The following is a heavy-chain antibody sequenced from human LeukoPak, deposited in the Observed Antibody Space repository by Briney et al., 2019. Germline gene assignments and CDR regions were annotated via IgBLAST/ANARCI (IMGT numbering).Heavy chain of an antibody. J-gene: IGHJ3*02. CDR3: AKDVGIVGALDAFDI. V-gene: IGHV3-53*01. CDR2: IYSGGST. Sequence: GGSLRLSCAASGFTVSSNYMSWVRQAPGKGLEWVSVIYSGGSTYYADSVKGRFTISRDNSKNTPYLQMNSLRAEDTAVYYCAKDVGIVGALDAFDIWGQGTMVTVSS. CDR1: GFTVSSNY. D-gene: IGHD1-26*01.